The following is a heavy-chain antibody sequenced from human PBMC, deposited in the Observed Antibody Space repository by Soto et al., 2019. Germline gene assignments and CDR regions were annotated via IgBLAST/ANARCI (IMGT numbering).Heavy chain of an antibody. CDR1: GGSIRSGGYY. CDR2: IYYSGST. D-gene: IGHD2-21*01. CDR3: ARIPGFYLREGGEGGHFDY. Sequence: SETRSLTCTVSGGSIRSGGYYWCWIRQQPGKGLEWIGYIYYSGSTYYNPSLKSRVTISVDTSKNQFSLKLSSVTAADTAVYYCARIPGFYLREGGEGGHFDYSRPETLGTVSS. V-gene: IGHV4-31*03. J-gene: IGHJ4*02.